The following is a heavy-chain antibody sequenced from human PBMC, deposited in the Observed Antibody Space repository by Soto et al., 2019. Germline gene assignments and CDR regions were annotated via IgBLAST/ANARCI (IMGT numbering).Heavy chain of an antibody. J-gene: IGHJ4*02. V-gene: IGHV3-21*01. D-gene: IGHD5-12*01. CDR3: AKERVGGYDYEGFDY. CDR1: AFTFSTYG. Sequence: GGSLRLXCAASAFTFSTYGMNWVRQAPGKGLEWVSSISSSSGYIYYADSVKGRFTISRDNAKNSLYLQMDSLRAEDTAVYCCAKERVGGYDYEGFDYWGQGTLVTVSS. CDR2: ISSSSGYI.